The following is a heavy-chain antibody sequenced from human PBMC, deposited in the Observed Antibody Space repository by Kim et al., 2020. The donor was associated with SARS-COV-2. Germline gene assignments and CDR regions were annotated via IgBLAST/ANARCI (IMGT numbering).Heavy chain of an antibody. D-gene: IGHD1-26*01. CDR2: A. V-gene: IGHV1-69*01. Sequence: ANYAQKFQGRVTITADESTSTAYMELSSLRSEDTAVYYCARGELTPAVDYWGQGTLVTVSS. CDR3: ARGELTPAVDY. J-gene: IGHJ4*02.